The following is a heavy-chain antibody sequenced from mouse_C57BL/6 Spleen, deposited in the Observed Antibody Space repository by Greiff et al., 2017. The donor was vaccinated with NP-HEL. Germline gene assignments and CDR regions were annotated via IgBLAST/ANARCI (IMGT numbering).Heavy chain of an antibody. J-gene: IGHJ4*01. CDR2: INPNNGGT. V-gene: IGHV1-22*01. D-gene: IGHD2-4*01. CDR1: GYTFTDYN. CDR3: ARGIYYDYLYAMDY. Sequence: EVQLQQSGPELVKPGASVKMSCKASGYTFTDYNMHWVKQSHGKSLEWIGYINPNNGGTSYNQKFKGKATLTVNKSSSTAYMELRSLTSEDSAVYYCARGIYYDYLYAMDYWGQRTSVTVSS.